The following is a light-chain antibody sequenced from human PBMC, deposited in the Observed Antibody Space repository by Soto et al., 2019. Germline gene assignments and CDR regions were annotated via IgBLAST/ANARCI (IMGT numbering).Light chain of an antibody. J-gene: IGKJ1*01. Sequence: EIVLTQSPGTLSLSPGERATLSCRASQSVSSSYLAWYQQKPGQAPRLLIYGASSRATGIPDRFSGSGSGTDFTLTISRVEPEDFAVYYCQQYENSPWTFGQGTKVDIK. CDR2: GAS. CDR1: QSVSSSY. CDR3: QQYENSPWT. V-gene: IGKV3-20*01.